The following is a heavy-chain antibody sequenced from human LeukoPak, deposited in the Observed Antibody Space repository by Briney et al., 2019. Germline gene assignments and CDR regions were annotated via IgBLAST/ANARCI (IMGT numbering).Heavy chain of an antibody. CDR1: EFTFSSHP. V-gene: IGHV3-23*01. J-gene: IGHJ4*02. CDR3: ARISLPPSDNFDS. Sequence: GGSLRLSCAASEFTFSSHPMGWVRRAPGKGLEWVSSICSSSGCTYYADSVRGRFAISRDDSKNTLYLQMNSLRAEDTAVYHCARISLPPSDNFDSWGQGTLVTVSS. CDR2: ICSSSGCT. D-gene: IGHD2-15*01.